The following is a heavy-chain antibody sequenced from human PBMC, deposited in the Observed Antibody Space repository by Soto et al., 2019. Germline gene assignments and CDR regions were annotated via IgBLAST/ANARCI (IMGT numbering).Heavy chain of an antibody. J-gene: IGHJ4*02. D-gene: IGHD2-21*01. Sequence: VKVSCKASGFTFTSSAVQWVRQARGQRLEWIGWIVVGSGNTNYAQKFQGRVTITRDMSTSTAYMELSSLRSEDTAVYYCAAGEGGALTFYVYWGQGTLVTVSS. CDR3: AAGEGGALTFYVY. CDR1: GFTFTSSA. V-gene: IGHV1-58*01. CDR2: IVVGSGNT.